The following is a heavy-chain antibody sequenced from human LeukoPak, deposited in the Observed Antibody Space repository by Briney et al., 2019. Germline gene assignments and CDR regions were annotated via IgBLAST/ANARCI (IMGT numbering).Heavy chain of an antibody. V-gene: IGHV3-30*03. CDR1: GFTFSSYG. CDR2: TSYDGSKK. Sequence: PGRSLRLSCAASGFTFSSYGMHWVRQAPGKGLERVAVTSYDGSKKYYADSVKGRFTISRDNSKNTLYLKMNSLRAEDTAVYYCARPAALVLRYFDWLLSYWGQGTLATVSS. J-gene: IGHJ4*02. D-gene: IGHD3-9*01. CDR3: ARPAALVLRYFDWLLSY.